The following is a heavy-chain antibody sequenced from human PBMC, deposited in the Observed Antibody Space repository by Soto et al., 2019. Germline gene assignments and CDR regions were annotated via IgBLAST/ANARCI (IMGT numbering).Heavy chain of an antibody. V-gene: IGHV4-59*01. Sequence: PSETLSLTCTVSNGSISTYYWTWVRQPPGKGLEWIGYVYYSGTTNYNPSLKSQVGMSIDTSKNQFSLELKSVTAADTATYYCVRDYLLTGFDIWGQGTLVTVSS. CDR2: VYYSGTT. D-gene: IGHD3-9*01. CDR1: NGSISTYY. CDR3: VRDYLLTGFDI. J-gene: IGHJ5*02.